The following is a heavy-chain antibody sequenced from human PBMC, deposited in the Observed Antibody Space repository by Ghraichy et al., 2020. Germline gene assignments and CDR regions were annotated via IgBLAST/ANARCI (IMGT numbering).Heavy chain of an antibody. CDR3: ARHTNPEAVAGTMVFDY. CDR1: GGSISSSSYY. CDR2: IYYSGST. V-gene: IGHV4-39*01. Sequence: SETLSLTCTVSGGSISSSSYYWGWIRQPPGKGLEWIGSIYYSGSTYYNPSLKSRVTISVDTSKNQFSLKLSSVTAADTAVYYCARHTNPEAVAGTMVFDYWGQGTLVTVSS. J-gene: IGHJ4*02. D-gene: IGHD6-19*01.